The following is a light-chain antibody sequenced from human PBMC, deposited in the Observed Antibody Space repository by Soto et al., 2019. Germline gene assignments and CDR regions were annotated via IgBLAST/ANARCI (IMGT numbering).Light chain of an antibody. CDR2: TAS. CDR1: QRISTY. Sequence: DIHLTQSPSSLSASVGDRVTITCRSSQRISTYLNWYQQKAGRAPELVIYTASSLHTGVPSRFSGSGSGTDFTLTINSLQPEDFVTYYCQQHYDTPWTFGQGTKVEVK. V-gene: IGKV1-39*01. CDR3: QQHYDTPWT. J-gene: IGKJ1*01.